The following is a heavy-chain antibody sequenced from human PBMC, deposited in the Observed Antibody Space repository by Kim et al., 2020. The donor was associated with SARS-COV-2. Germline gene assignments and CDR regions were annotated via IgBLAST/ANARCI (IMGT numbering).Heavy chain of an antibody. CDR2: LYYSGST. Sequence: SETLSLTCTVYGGSISSSSYYWGCIRQPPGKGLEWIGSLYYSGSTYYNPSLKRQVTISVDTSKNQFSLKLSSVAAADTGVYYCARSNRPIQLWLQSSIGWFDPWGQGSLVTVSS. CDR1: GGSISSSSYY. D-gene: IGHD5-18*01. J-gene: IGHJ5*02. V-gene: IGHV4-39*01. CDR3: ARSNRPIQLWLQSSIGWFDP.